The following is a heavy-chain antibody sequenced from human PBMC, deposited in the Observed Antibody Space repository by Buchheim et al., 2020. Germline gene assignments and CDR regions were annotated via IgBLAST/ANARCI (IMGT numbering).Heavy chain of an antibody. CDR3: ARDLCSGGSCYYYYGMDV. Sequence: EVQLVESGGGLVQPGGSLRLSCAASGFTVSSNYMSWVRQAPGKGLEWVSVIYSGGSTYYADSVKGSFTISRDNSKNTLYLQMNSMRAEDTAVYYCARDLCSGGSCYYYYGMDVWGQGTT. D-gene: IGHD2-15*01. V-gene: IGHV3-66*01. J-gene: IGHJ6*02. CDR2: IYSGGST. CDR1: GFTVSSNY.